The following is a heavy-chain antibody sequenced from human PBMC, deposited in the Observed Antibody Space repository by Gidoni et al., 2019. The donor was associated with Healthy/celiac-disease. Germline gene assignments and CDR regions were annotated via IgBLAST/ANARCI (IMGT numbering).Heavy chain of an antibody. V-gene: IGHV3-21*01. Sequence: EVQLVESGGGLVKPGGSGRRSWAAAGCTSGSHSMNWVRQATGKGLEWVSSISSSSSYIYYSDSVKGRFTISRDNAKNSLYLQMNSLRAADTAVYYCARELFTGYKGPNWFDSWGQGTLVTVSS. D-gene: IGHD3-9*01. CDR3: ARELFTGYKGPNWFDS. J-gene: IGHJ5*01. CDR1: GCTSGSHS. CDR2: ISSSSSYI.